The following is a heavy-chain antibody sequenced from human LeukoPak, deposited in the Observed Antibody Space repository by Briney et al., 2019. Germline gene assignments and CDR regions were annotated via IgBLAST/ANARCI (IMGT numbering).Heavy chain of an antibody. CDR2: ISYDGSNK. CDR3: AREARSIAGFQY. J-gene: IGHJ4*02. D-gene: IGHD6-13*01. V-gene: IGHV3-30-3*01. CDR1: GFTFSIYA. Sequence: PGGSLRLSCAASGFTFSIYAMHWVRQAPGKGLEWVAVISYDGSNKYYADSVKGRFTISRDNSKNTLYLQMNSLRAEDTAVYYCAREARSIAGFQYWGQGTLVTVSS.